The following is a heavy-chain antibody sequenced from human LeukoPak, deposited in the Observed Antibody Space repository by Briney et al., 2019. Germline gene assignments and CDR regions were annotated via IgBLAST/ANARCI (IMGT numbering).Heavy chain of an antibody. D-gene: IGHD2-21*02. V-gene: IGHV3-23*01. CDR3: AKRLSYYYYYMDV. CDR1: GFNFSSYA. J-gene: IGHJ6*03. CDR2: ISGSGGST. Sequence: GGSLRLSCAASGFNFSSYALSWVRQAPGKGLEGVSAISGSGGSTYYADSVKGRFTISRDNSKNTLYLQMNSLRAEDTAVYYCAKRLSYYYYYMDVWGQGTLVTVSS.